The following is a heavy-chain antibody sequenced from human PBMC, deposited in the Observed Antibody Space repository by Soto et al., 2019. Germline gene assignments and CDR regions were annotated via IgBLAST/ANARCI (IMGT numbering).Heavy chain of an antibody. Sequence: QVQLVQSGTEVKKPGSSVTVSCKASGGPYNKYTISWVRQAPGQGLEWMGRTIPILDITNYAQKFPGRVTITADKSTSTVYMDLSSLRSEDTAVYYCARSLLGDNYDSDGLYNWGQGTLVTVSS. CDR2: TIPILDIT. D-gene: IGHD3-22*01. V-gene: IGHV1-69*02. J-gene: IGHJ4*02. CDR3: ARSLLGDNYDSDGLYN. CDR1: GGPYNKYT.